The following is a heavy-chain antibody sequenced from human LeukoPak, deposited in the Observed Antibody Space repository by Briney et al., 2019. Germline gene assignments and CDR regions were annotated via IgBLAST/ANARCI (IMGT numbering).Heavy chain of an antibody. V-gene: IGHV4-31*03. CDR1: GGSISSGGYY. CDR2: IYYSGST. CDR3: ARASSRFTMIVVVTHFDY. J-gene: IGHJ4*02. D-gene: IGHD3-22*01. Sequence: SQTLSLTCTVSGGSISSGGYYWSWIRQHPGKGLEWIGYIYYSGSTYYNPSLKSRVTISVDTSKNQFSPKLSSVTAADTAVYYCARASSRFTMIVVVTHFDYWGQGTLVTVSS.